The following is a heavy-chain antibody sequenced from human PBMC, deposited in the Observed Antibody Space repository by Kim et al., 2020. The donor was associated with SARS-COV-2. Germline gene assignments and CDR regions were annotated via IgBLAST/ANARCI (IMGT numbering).Heavy chain of an antibody. CDR3: ARVSQQPNLYYYYYYMDV. CDR2: MNPNSGNT. D-gene: IGHD6-13*01. CDR1: GYTFTSYD. Sequence: ASVKVSCKASGYTFTSYDINWVRQATGQGLEWMGWMNPNSGNTGYAQKFQGRVTMTRNTSISTAYMELSSLRSEDTAVYYCARVSQQPNLYYYYYYMDVWGKGTTVTVSS. J-gene: IGHJ6*03. V-gene: IGHV1-8*01.